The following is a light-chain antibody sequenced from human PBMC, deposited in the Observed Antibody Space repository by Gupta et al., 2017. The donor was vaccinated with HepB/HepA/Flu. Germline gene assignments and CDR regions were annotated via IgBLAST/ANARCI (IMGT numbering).Light chain of an antibody. CDR1: QGIRNA. Sequence: DIQMTQSPSSLSASVGDRVTITCRASQGIRNALGWYQQKPGKAPKRLIYTASILQSGVPSRFSGSGSGTEFTLTINSLQPEDSATYYCLQHNSYPRTFGQGTKVDFK. V-gene: IGKV1-17*01. CDR3: LQHNSYPRT. CDR2: TAS. J-gene: IGKJ1*01.